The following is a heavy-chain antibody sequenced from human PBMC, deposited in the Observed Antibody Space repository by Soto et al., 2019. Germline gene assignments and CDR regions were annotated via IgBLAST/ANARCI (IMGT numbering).Heavy chain of an antibody. V-gene: IGHV3-23*01. CDR1: GFRFSSKA. CDR3: AKGHGSQFVNFGAYGLVE. Sequence: EVQLLDSGGGLVQPGGSLRLSCAASGFRFSSKAMSWVRQAPGKGLEWVSIISGSGSSTYYTDSLKGRFTISMDSSKSMVYFEMNYRRAEDTAGYYFAKGHGSQFVNFGAYGLVEGGQGSLVSFSS. J-gene: IGHJ4*02. CDR2: ISGSGSST. D-gene: IGHD3-10*01.